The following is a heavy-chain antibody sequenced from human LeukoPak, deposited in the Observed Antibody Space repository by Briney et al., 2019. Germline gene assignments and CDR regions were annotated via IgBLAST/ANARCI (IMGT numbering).Heavy chain of an antibody. CDR1: GFTFSNYA. CDR2: ISGSGGST. J-gene: IGHJ4*02. CDR3: AKDYASDMATAPFDY. D-gene: IGHD5-24*01. V-gene: IGHV3-23*01. Sequence: GGSLRLSCAASGFTFSNYAMSWVRQAPGKGLERVSVISGSGGSTYYADSVKGRFTISRDNSKNTLYLQMNSLRAEDTAVYYCAKDYASDMATAPFDYWGQGTLVTVSS.